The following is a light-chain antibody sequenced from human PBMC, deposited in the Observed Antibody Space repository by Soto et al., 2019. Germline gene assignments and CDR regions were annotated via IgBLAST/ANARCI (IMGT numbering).Light chain of an antibody. CDR3: HQSATTPCT. J-gene: IGKJ4*02. CDR2: AAS. CDR1: QSISTY. Sequence: DIQMTQSPSSLSASVGDRVTITCRASQSISTYLNWYQQKPGKAPKFLISAASTLDSGGPSRFSGSGSGIDFTLTISSQQPEHVATYSCHQSATTPCTFGGGTNVEIK. V-gene: IGKV1-39*01.